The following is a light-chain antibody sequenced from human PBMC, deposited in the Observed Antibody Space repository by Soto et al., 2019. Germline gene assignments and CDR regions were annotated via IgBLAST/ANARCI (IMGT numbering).Light chain of an antibody. CDR2: GAS. CDR3: QQSNNWPPLT. Sequence: EIVMTQSPATLSVSPGERATLSCRASQSVSTNLAWYRQKPGQAPRLLIYGASTRATGIPARFSGSGSGTEFTLTISSLQSEDFAIYYCQQSNNWPPLTFGGGTKVE. V-gene: IGKV3-15*01. CDR1: QSVSTN. J-gene: IGKJ4*01.